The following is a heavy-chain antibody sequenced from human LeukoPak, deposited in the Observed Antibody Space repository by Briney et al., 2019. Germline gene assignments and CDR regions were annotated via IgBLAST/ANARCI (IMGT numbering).Heavy chain of an antibody. CDR3: ARKATVTTALDY. CDR1: GFTFSSYA. D-gene: IGHD4-17*01. J-gene: IGHJ4*02. V-gene: IGHV3-30*04. Sequence: GGSLRLSCAASGFTFSSYAMHWVRQAPGKGLEWVAVISYDGSNKYYADSVKGRFTISRDNSKNTLYLQMNSLRAEDTAVYYCARKATVTTALDYWGQGTLVTVSS. CDR2: ISYDGSNK.